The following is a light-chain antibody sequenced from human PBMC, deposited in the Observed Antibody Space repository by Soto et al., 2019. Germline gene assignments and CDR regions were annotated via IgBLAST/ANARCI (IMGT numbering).Light chain of an antibody. CDR3: QQLNSYPD. J-gene: IGKJ5*01. V-gene: IGKV1-9*01. CDR2: GAS. Sequence: IQMNQSPSTLPASVGDRVTITCRASQSIDRWLAWYQQKPGKAPNLLIYGASTLQSGVPSRFSGSGSGTEFTLTISSLQPEDFATYYCQQLNSYPDFGQGTRLEIK. CDR1: QSIDRW.